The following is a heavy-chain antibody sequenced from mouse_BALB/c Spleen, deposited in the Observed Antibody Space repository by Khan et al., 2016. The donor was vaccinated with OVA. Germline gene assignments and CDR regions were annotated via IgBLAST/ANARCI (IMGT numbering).Heavy chain of an antibody. CDR1: GYTFTNNG. J-gene: IGHJ4*01. V-gene: IGHV9-3-1*01. CDR2: INPYTGKP. Sequence: QIQLVQSGPELKKPGETVKISCKASGYTFTNNGMNWVKQSPGKGLNWMGWINPYTGKPTFADDFKGRFAFSLETFASTAYLQINNLKNEDTATEFCARVGYNGTMDYWGQGTSVTVSS. D-gene: IGHD2-14*01. CDR3: ARVGYNGTMDY.